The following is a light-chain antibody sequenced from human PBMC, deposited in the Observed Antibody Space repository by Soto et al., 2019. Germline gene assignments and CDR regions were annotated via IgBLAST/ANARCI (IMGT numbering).Light chain of an antibody. CDR2: EVN. J-gene: IGLJ1*01. CDR1: SSDIGRYNY. Sequence: QSVLTQPASVSGSPGQSITISCTGTSSDIGRYNYVSWFRQHPGKVPKLVIFEVNYRPSGVSDRFSGSKSGNTASLTITGLQAEDEADYYCTSCITANTRSVFGSGTNVTVL. CDR3: TSCITANTRSV. V-gene: IGLV2-14*01.